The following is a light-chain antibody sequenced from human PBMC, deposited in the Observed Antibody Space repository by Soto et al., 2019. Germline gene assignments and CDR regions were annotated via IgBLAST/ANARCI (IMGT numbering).Light chain of an antibody. CDR1: QSISSY. CDR3: QQTFSAHVT. CDR2: AAS. J-gene: IGKJ2*01. V-gene: IGKV1-39*01. Sequence: DIQMTQSPSSLSASVGDRVTITCRASQSISSYLNWYQQKPGEAPKILIYAASTLQSGVPSRFSGRGSGPDFSLTISSLQPEDFATYYCQQTFSAHVTFGQGTRLEIK.